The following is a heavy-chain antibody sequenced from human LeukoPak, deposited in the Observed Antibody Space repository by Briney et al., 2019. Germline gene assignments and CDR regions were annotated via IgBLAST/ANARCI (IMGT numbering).Heavy chain of an antibody. V-gene: IGHV3-38-3*01. Sequence: GGSLRLSCAASGFTVSSNEMSWVRQAPGKGLEWVSSISGGSTYYADSRKGRFTISRDNSKNTLHLQMNSLRAEDTPVYYCKKDLLIIVVVPAAIGDYYFDYWGQGTLVTVSS. J-gene: IGHJ4*02. D-gene: IGHD2-2*02. CDR2: ISGGST. CDR1: GFTVSSNE. CDR3: KKDLLIIVVVPAAIGDYYFDY.